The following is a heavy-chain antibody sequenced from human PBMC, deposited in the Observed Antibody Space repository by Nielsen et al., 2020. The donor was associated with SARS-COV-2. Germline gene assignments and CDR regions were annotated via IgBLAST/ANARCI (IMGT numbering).Heavy chain of an antibody. V-gene: IGHV3-21*01. CDR3: AKGGDIAEDFDY. CDR2: ISSSSSYI. J-gene: IGHJ4*02. D-gene: IGHD6-13*01. Sequence: GGSLRLSCAASGFTFSSYSMNWVRQAPGKGLEWVSSISSSSSYIYYADSVKGRFTISRDNSKNTLYLQMNSLRAEDTAVYYCAKGGDIAEDFDYWGQGTLVTVSS. CDR1: GFTFSSYS.